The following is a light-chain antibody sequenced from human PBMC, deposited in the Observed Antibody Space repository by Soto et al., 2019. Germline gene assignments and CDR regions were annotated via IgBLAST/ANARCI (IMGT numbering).Light chain of an antibody. CDR2: GVF. J-gene: IGKJ1*01. CDR3: HQYGSSPT. Sequence: EIVLTQSPGTLSLSPGERATLSCRASQNIGNNYLAWYQQKPGQAPRLLIYGVFSRAAGIPDRISGSGSGTDFTLTISRLGPEDFPVYYCHQYGSSPTFGQGTKVEIK. V-gene: IGKV3-20*01. CDR1: QNIGNNY.